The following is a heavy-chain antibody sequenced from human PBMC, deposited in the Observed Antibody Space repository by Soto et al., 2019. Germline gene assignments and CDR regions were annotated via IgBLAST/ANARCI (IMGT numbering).Heavy chain of an antibody. J-gene: IGHJ3*02. Sequence: PGGSLRLSCAASGFAFSSHPISWVRQAPEKGLEWVAGISDGGDLTYNADSVRGRFTISRDNSRNTLYLQMNSLRAEDTAVYYCARRVIGSSRAFDIWGQGTMVTVS. D-gene: IGHD3-10*01. CDR1: GFAFSSHP. CDR2: ISDGGDLT. CDR3: ARRVIGSSRAFDI. V-gene: IGHV3-23*01.